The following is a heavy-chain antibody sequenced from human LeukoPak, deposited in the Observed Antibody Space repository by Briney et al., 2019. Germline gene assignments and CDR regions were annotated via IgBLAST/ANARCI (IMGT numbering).Heavy chain of an antibody. CDR3: ARARDRAYCYDSRNGAFDP. CDR1: GYAFTGYY. V-gene: IGHV1-2*02. Sequence: ASVKVSCKASGYAFTGYYMHWMRQAPGQGLEWMGWINPNSGGTNYAQKFQGRVTMTRDTSISTAYMELSRLRSDDTAVYYCARARDRAYCYDSRNGAFDPWGQGTLVTVSS. CDR2: INPNSGGT. J-gene: IGHJ5*02. D-gene: IGHD3-22*01.